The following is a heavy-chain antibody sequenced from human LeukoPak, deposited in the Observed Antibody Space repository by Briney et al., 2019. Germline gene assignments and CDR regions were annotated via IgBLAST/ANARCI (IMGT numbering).Heavy chain of an antibody. Sequence: GGSLRLSCAASGFTFSSYAMSWVRQAPGKGLEWVSAISVSGNTYHADSVKGRFTISRDSSKNTLYLQMNRMRAEDAAVYYCAKAPVTTCSGAYCYPFDYWGQGTLVTVSS. D-gene: IGHD2-21*01. CDR1: GFTFSSYA. J-gene: IGHJ4*02. CDR2: ISVSGNT. CDR3: AKAPVTTCSGAYCYPFDY. V-gene: IGHV3-23*01.